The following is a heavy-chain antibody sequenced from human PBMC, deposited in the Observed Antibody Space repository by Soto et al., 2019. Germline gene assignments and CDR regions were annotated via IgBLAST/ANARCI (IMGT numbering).Heavy chain of an antibody. CDR3: TRDGEVGSSFGMEV. CDR2: IHPADDNT. J-gene: IGHJ6*02. V-gene: IGHV1-3*01. CDR1: EYTFISHK. Sequence: QVQLVQSGAEVKKPGASVKLSCKAYEYTFISHKIHWVRQAPGQGLEWMGWIHPADDNTKHSKKLQGRVTISSDTSAITVYMQLISLTFEDTAMYYCTRDGEVGSSFGMEVWGQGTTVTVSS. D-gene: IGHD1-26*01.